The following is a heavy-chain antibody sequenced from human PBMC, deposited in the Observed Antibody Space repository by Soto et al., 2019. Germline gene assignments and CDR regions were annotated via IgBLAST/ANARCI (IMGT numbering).Heavy chain of an antibody. CDR2: ISAYNGNT. J-gene: IGHJ4*02. Sequence: ASVKVSCKASGYTFTSYAICWVRQAPGQGLEWMGWISAYNGNTNYAQKLQGRVTMTTDTSTSTAYMELRSLRSDDTAVYYCARDRDFWSGFDYWGQGTLVTVSS. CDR3: ARDRDFWSGFDY. D-gene: IGHD3-3*01. CDR1: GYTFTSYA. V-gene: IGHV1-18*01.